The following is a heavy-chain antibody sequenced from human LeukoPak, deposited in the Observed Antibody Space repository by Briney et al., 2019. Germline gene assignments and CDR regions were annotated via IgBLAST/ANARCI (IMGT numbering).Heavy chain of an antibody. CDR1: GGTFSSYA. D-gene: IGHD2-2*01. J-gene: IGHJ6*02. V-gene: IGHV1-69*04. CDR3: ASTSPNARVGYCSSTSCPYYYGMDV. Sequence: ASVTVSCKASGGTFSSYAISWVRQAPGQGLVWMGRIIPIFGIANYAQKFQGRVTITADKSTSTAYMELSSLRSEDTAVYYCASTSPNARVGYCSSTSCPYYYGMDVWGQGTTVTVSS. CDR2: IIPIFGIA.